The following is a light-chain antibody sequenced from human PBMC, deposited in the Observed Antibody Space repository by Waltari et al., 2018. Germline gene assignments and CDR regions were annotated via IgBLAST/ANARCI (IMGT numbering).Light chain of an antibody. CDR2: SAS. J-gene: IGKJ3*01. CDR3: QQANKFPFA. V-gene: IGKV1-9*01. CDR1: QGISNY. Sequence: DIQLTQSPSFLSASVRDRVTITCRASQGISNYLAWYQQKPGKAPKLLIYSASTLQSGVPSRFSGSGSGTEFSLTISSLQPEDFATYYCQQANKFPFAFGPGTRVDFK.